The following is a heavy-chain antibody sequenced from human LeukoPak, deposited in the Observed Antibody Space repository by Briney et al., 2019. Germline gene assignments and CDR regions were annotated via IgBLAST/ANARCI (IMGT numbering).Heavy chain of an antibody. CDR2: IYTSGST. CDR3: ARGPYKYDGSGAFDI. V-gene: IGHV4-61*02. D-gene: IGHD3-22*01. J-gene: IGHJ3*02. CDR1: GDSISSGDYY. Sequence: SETLSLTCTVSGDSISSGDYYWSWIRQPAGTGLEWIGRIYTSGSTNYNHSLKSRVTISVDTSKNHFSLKLTSVTAADTAVYYCARGPYKYDGSGAFDIWGQGTMVTVSS.